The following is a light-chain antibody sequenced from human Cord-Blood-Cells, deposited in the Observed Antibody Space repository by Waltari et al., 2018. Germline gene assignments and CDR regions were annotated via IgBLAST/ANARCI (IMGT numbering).Light chain of an antibody. Sequence: QSALTQPASASGSPGQSITISCTGTRSDVGGYNYVSRYQQHPGKAPKLIIYEVSNRPSGVSNRFSGSKSGNTASLTISGLQAEDEADYYCSSYTSSSTLVVFGGGTKLTVL. V-gene: IGLV2-14*01. CDR1: RSDVGGYNY. CDR2: EVS. J-gene: IGLJ2*01. CDR3: SSYTSSSTLVV.